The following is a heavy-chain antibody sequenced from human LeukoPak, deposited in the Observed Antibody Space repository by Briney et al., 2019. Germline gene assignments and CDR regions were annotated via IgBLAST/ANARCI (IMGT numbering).Heavy chain of an antibody. CDR1: GFTFSSYE. CDR3: ATEDSTADFDY. J-gene: IGHJ4*02. D-gene: IGHD3/OR15-3a*01. CDR2: ISGSGSTI. V-gene: IGHV3-48*03. Sequence: GGSLRLSCAASGFTFSSYEMNWVRQAPGKRLEWVSYISGSGSTIYYADSVKGRFTISRDNAKNSLSLQMNSLRAEDTAVYYCATEDSTADFDYWGQGTLVTVSS.